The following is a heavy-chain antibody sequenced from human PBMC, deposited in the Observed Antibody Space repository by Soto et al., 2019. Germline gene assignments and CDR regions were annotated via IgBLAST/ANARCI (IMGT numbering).Heavy chain of an antibody. D-gene: IGHD4-4*01. CDR2: VYQTVST. V-gene: IGHV4-38-2*02. J-gene: IGHJ4*02. Sequence: SETLSLTCTVSGYSISNGYYWAWIRQSPGKGLEWIGSVYQTVSTSYKPSLESRVTILVDIAKNHFSLRLNSVTAADTAVYFCAREKGHSNPFDFWGPGMLVTVSS. CDR3: AREKGHSNPFDF. CDR1: GYSISNGYY.